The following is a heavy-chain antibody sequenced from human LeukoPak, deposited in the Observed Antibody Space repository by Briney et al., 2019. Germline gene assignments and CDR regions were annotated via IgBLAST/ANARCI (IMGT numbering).Heavy chain of an antibody. V-gene: IGHV1-2*04. D-gene: IGHD2-2*01. CDR3: ARANPLHCSSTSCLFDY. CDR1: GYTFTDYY. Sequence: ASVKVSCKASGYTFTDYYMHWVRQAPGQGLEWMGWINPNNGGTYSTQKFQGWVTMTRDTSISTAYMELSRLTSDDTAVYYCARANPLHCSSTSCLFDYWGQEAWSPFPQ. J-gene: IGHJ4*01. CDR2: INPNNGGT.